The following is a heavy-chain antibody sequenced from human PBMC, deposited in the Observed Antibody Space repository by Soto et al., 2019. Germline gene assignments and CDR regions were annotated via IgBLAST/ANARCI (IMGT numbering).Heavy chain of an antibody. V-gene: IGHV1-3*05. CDR2: INAGNGNT. CDR1: GYTFTSYA. J-gene: IGHJ6*02. D-gene: IGHD4-4*01. Sequence: QVQLVQSGAEEKKPGASVKVSCKASGYTFTSYAMHWVRQAPGQRLEWMGWINAGNGNTKYSQKFQGRVTITRDTSASTAYMELSSLRSEDTAVYHCARSQDDYSNYGMDVWGQGTTVTVSS. CDR3: ARSQDDYSNYGMDV.